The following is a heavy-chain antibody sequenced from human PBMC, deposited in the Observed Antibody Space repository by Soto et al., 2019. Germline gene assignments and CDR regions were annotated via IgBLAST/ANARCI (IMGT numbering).Heavy chain of an antibody. CDR2: IGGGGGST. CDR3: AKTAEAVAGTVYGY. Sequence: LRLSCVASGFTFSNYAMGWVRQAPGKGLEWVSAIGGGGGSTFYADSVKGRFTISRDNSKKTLYLQMNSLSAEDTAVYYCAKTAEAVAGTVYGYWGQGTLVTVSS. J-gene: IGHJ4*02. D-gene: IGHD6-19*01. CDR1: GFTFSNYA. V-gene: IGHV3-23*01.